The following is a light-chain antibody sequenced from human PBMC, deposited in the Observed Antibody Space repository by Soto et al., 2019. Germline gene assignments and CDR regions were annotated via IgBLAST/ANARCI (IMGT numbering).Light chain of an antibody. V-gene: IGKV1-27*01. J-gene: IGKJ1*01. CDR1: QDISIF. Sequence: DIQMTQSPSSLSASVGDRVTITCRASQDISIFLAWYQQRPGKVPKVLISAASTLQPGVPSRFSGSGSGTEFTLTIRNLQPEDVATYYCQTYNNVPVWTFGQGTKVEIK. CDR2: AAS. CDR3: QTYNNVPVWT.